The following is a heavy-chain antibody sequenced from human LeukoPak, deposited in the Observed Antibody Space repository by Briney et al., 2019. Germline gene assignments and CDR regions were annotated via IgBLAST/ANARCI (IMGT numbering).Heavy chain of an antibody. J-gene: IGHJ6*02. Sequence: PGGSLRLSCAASGFTFSSYGMHWVRQAPGKGLEWVAVISYDGSNKYYADSVKGRFTISRDNSKNTLYLQMNSLRAEDTAVYYCARDRVLTGYYNGYYYYGMDVWGQGTTVTVSS. D-gene: IGHD3-9*01. CDR3: ARDRVLTGYYNGYYYYGMDV. CDR1: GFTFSSYG. CDR2: ISYDGSNK. V-gene: IGHV3-30*03.